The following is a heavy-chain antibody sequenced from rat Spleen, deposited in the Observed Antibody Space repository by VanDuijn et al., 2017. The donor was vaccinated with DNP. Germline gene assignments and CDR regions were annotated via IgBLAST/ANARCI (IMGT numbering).Heavy chain of an antibody. CDR2: IWSGGST. CDR3: ARSQGYYYDGSYYPFGY. Sequence: QVQLKESGPGLVQPSQTLSLTCTVSGFSLTNYAVGWVRQPPGKGLEWIGAIWSGGSTDYNSALKSRLSISRDTSKSQVFLKMNSVQTEDTAMYFCARSQGYYYDGSYYPFGYWGQGTLVTVSS. V-gene: IGHV2-15*01. J-gene: IGHJ3*01. CDR1: GFSLTNYA. D-gene: IGHD1-12*02.